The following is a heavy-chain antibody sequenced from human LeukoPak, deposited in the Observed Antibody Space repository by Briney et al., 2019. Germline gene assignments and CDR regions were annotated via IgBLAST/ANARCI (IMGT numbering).Heavy chain of an antibody. CDR2: ISAYNGNT. CDR1: GYTFTSYV. CDR3: ASGIQWLVPDY. J-gene: IGHJ4*02. D-gene: IGHD6-19*01. V-gene: IGHV1-18*01. Sequence: GASVKVSCKASGYTFTSYVISGLRQAPGQGLEWMGWISAYNGNTNYAQKLQCRVTMTTDTSTSTAYMELRSLRSDDTAVYYCASGIQWLVPDYWGQGTLVTVSS.